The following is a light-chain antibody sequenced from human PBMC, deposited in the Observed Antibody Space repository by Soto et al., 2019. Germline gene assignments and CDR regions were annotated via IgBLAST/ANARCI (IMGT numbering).Light chain of an antibody. J-gene: IGKJ1*01. CDR1: RRLSSTS. CDR3: QQDGSSPRT. Sequence: IVLTQSPGTLSLSPGERAALSCRASRRLSSTSLAWYQQRPGQAPRLLIYDASSRATGIPDRFSGSGSGTDCTLTINRLEPDDFAVYYCQQDGSSPRTFGQGTKVEI. V-gene: IGKV3-20*01. CDR2: DAS.